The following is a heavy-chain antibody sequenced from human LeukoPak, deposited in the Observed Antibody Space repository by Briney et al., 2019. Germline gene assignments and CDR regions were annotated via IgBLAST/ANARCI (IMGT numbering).Heavy chain of an antibody. V-gene: IGHV3-7*01. CDR2: IGGDGSKK. CDR3: ATEHWGPNS. J-gene: IGHJ4*02. D-gene: IGHD3-16*01. Sequence: GGSLRLSCAASGLTFRSQWMTWVRQAPGKGPEWVANIGGDGSKKFYVDSVEGRFTISRDNAENSLYLQMSSLRGEDTALYYCATEHWGPNSWGQGTLVTVSS. CDR1: GLTFRSQW.